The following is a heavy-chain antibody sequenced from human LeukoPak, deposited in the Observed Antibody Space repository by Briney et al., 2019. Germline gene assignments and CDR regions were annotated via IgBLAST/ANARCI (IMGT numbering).Heavy chain of an antibody. V-gene: IGHV3-66*02. CDR1: GFTVSSNY. J-gene: IGHJ6*03. CDR2: IYSGGST. Sequence: GGSLRLSCAASGFTVSSNYMSWVRQAPGKGLEWVSVIYSGGSTYYADSVKGRFTISRDNSKNTLYLQMNSLRAVDTAVYYCARVTFYYYYMDVWGKGTTVTVSS. CDR3: ARVTFYYYYMDV.